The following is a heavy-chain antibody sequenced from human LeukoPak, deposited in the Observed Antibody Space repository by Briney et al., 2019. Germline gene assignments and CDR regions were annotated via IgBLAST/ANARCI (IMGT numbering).Heavy chain of an antibody. J-gene: IGHJ4*02. V-gene: IGHV1-18*01. D-gene: IGHD5-12*01. CDR2: ISAYNGNT. CDR3: ARSPRLLSPVDY. CDR1: GGTFSSYA. Sequence: ASVKVSCKASGGTFSSYAISWVRQAPGQGLEWMGWISAYNGNTNYAQKLQGRVTMTTDTSTSTAYMELRSLRSDDTAVYYCARSPRLLSPVDYWGQGTLVTVSS.